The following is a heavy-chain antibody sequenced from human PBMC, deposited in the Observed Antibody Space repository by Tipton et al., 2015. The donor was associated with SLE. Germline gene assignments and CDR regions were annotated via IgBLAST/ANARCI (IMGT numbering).Heavy chain of an antibody. CDR2: ISGSGAGT. D-gene: IGHD3-10*01. CDR1: GFTFSSHA. V-gene: IGHV3-23*01. Sequence: SLRLSCAASGFTFSSHAMHWVRQAPGKGLEWVSGISGSGAGTYYADSVKGRFIISRDNSKNTLYLQMNSLRAEDTAVYYCAKEYTFGRMSMVRGVPWDHWGQGSLVSVSS. J-gene: IGHJ4*02. CDR3: AKEYTFGRMSMVRGVPWDH.